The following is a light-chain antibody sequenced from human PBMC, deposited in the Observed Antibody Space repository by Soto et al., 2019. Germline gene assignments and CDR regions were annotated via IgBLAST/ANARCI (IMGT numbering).Light chain of an antibody. CDR1: QSVSSSY. Sequence: DTLMTQSPVTLSLYTGERANLSCRASQSVSSSYLAWYQQKPGQAPRLLIYGASSRATGIPDRFSGSGSGKVFTFPTRRPDPVSRVSNSCRLQGRTLFTF. CDR2: GAS. V-gene: IGKV3-20*01. J-gene: IGKJ3*01. CDR3: RLQGRTLFT.